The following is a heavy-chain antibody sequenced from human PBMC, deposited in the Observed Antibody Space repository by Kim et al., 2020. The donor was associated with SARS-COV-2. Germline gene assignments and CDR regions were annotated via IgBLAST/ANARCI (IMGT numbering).Heavy chain of an antibody. J-gene: IGHJ6*02. D-gene: IGHD3-3*01. Sequence: SETLSLTCAVYGGSFSGYYWSWIRQPPGKGLEWIGEINHSGSTNYNPSLKSRVTISVDTSKNQFSLKLSSVTAADTAVYYCARPLRDDFWRTGRYGMDVWGQGTTVTVSS. V-gene: IGHV4-34*01. CDR2: INHSGST. CDR1: GGSFSGYY. CDR3: ARPLRDDFWRTGRYGMDV.